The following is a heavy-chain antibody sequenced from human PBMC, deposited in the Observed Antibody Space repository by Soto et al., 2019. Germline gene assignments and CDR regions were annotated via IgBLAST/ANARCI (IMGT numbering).Heavy chain of an antibody. D-gene: IGHD3-3*01. V-gene: IGHV4-4*07. CDR1: GGSISSYY. Sequence: SETLSLTCTVSGGSISSYYWSWIRQPAGKGLEWIGRIYTSGSTNYNPSLKSRVTMSVDTSKNQFSLKLSSVTAADTAVYYCARDLENDFWSGYYNPLGYYYGMDVWGQGTTVTVS. J-gene: IGHJ6*02. CDR3: ARDLENDFWSGYYNPLGYYYGMDV. CDR2: IYTSGST.